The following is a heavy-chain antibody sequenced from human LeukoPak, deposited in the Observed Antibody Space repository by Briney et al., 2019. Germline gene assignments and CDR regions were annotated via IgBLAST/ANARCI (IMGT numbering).Heavy chain of an antibody. CDR3: AREGYSSGWDRGYFDL. D-gene: IGHD6-19*01. Sequence: SETLSLTCIVSGDPISSFYWSWVRQPAGKGLEWIGRIYRSGNTNYNPSLKSRVTISVDTSKNQFPLKLTSVTAADSAVYYCAREGYSSGWDRGYFDLWGRGTLVTVSS. CDR2: IYRSGNT. J-gene: IGHJ2*01. V-gene: IGHV4-4*07. CDR1: GDPISSFY.